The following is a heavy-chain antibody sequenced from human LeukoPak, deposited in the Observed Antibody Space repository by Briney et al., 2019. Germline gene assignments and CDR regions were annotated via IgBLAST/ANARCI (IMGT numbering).Heavy chain of an antibody. D-gene: IGHD2-2*01. V-gene: IGHV1-69*05. CDR1: GGTFSSYA. CDR2: IIPIFGTA. J-gene: IGHJ4*02. CDR3: ARFCSSTSCQRPLPI. Sequence: SVKVSCKASGGTFSSYAISWVRQAPGQGLEWMGGIIPIFGTANYEQKFQGRVTITTDESTSTAYMELSSLRSEDTAVYYCARFCSSTSCQRPLPIWGQGTLVTVSS.